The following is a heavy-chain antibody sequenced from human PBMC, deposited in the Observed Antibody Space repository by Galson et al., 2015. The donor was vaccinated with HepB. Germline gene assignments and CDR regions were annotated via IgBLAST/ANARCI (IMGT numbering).Heavy chain of an antibody. CDR3: STVADADYGDHSHFDY. CDR2: ISSSSTST. D-gene: IGHD4-17*01. V-gene: IGHV3-11*06. J-gene: IGHJ4*02. CDR1: GFTFSDYY. Sequence: SLRLSCAASGFTFSDYYMSWIRQAPGQGLQWVSYISSSSTSTNYADSVRGRFTISRDNAKNSVYLQINSLRGEDTAVYYCSTVADADYGDHSHFDYWGQGTLVTVSS.